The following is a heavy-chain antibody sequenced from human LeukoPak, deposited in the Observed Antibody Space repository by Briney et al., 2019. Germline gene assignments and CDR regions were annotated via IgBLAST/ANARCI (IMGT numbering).Heavy chain of an antibody. V-gene: IGHV4-39*01. J-gene: IGHJ5*02. CDR2: IYYSGST. D-gene: IGHD6-13*01. Sequence: SETLSLTCTVSGGSISSSSHYWGWIRQPPGKGLEWIGSIYYSGSTYYNPALNSLATISVATSKNQFSLKLTSVTAAATAVYYCASPRIAAAGTGWFDPWGQGTLVTVSS. CDR3: ASPRIAAAGTGWFDP. CDR1: GGSISSSSHY.